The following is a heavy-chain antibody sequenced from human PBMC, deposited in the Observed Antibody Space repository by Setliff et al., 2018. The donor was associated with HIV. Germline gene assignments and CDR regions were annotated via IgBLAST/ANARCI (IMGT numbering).Heavy chain of an antibody. CDR1: GGSIRIYY. D-gene: IGHD5-18*01. J-gene: IGHJ6*03. CDR2: IHTSGNT. Sequence: LSLTCTVSGGSIRIYYWNWIRQPAGKGLEWIGRIHTSGNTNYNPSLKSRVTMSVDTSKNHFSLKLSSVTAADTAVYYCARDLSGYSYGSYYYYMDVWGKGTTVTVSS. V-gene: IGHV4-4*07. CDR3: ARDLSGYSYGSYYYYMDV.